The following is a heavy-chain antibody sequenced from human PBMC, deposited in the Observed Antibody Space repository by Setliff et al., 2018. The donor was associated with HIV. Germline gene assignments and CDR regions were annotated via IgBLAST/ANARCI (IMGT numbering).Heavy chain of an antibody. V-gene: IGHV1-18*01. CDR2: ISAYNGNT. J-gene: IGHJ4*02. D-gene: IGHD3-22*01. Sequence: ASVKVSCKASGGNFSRIGLSWVRQAPGQGLEWMGWISAYNGNTNYAQKFQGRVTMTTDTSTSTAYMELRSLRSDDTAIYYCARLPKPDSSGWGYFDFWGQGTLVTVSS. CDR1: GGNFSRIG. CDR3: ARLPKPDSSGWGYFDF.